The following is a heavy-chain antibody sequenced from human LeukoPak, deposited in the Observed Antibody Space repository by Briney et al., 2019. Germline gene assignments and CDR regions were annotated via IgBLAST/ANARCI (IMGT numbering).Heavy chain of an antibody. J-gene: IGHJ4*02. Sequence: PGGSLRLSCAASEFTFSSFAMSWVRQAPGKGLEWVSAISGSGGSTYYADSVKGRFTISRDNSKNTLYLQMNSLRAEDTAVYYCAKLDYYDSSGYPFDYWGQGTLVTVSS. D-gene: IGHD3-22*01. CDR2: ISGSGGST. CDR1: EFTFSSFA. V-gene: IGHV3-23*01. CDR3: AKLDYYDSSGYPFDY.